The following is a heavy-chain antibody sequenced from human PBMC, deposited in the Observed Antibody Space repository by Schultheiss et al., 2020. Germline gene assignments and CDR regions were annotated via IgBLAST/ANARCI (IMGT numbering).Heavy chain of an antibody. D-gene: IGHD2-21*01. V-gene: IGHV4-34*01. J-gene: IGHJ4*02. CDR2: INHSGST. CDR1: GGSFSGYY. Sequence: SATLSLTCAVYGGSFSGYYWSWIRQPPGKGLEWIGEINHSGSTYYNPSLKSRVTISVDTSKNQFSLKLSSVTAADTAVYYCARGGTAYCGGDCYSGYDYWGQGTLVTGYS. CDR3: ARGGTAYCGGDCYSGYDY.